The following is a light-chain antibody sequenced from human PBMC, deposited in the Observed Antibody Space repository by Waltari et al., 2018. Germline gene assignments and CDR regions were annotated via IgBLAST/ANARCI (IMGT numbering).Light chain of an antibody. CDR3: QQYGSPPYT. Sequence: EIVLTQAPGTLSLSPGESATLSCRASQSVRSDYLAWYQQNPGQSPRLLIYGASSRATGVADRYSGSGSGTDFTLTINRLEREDFAVFYCQQYGSPPYTFGQGTKLEIK. CDR2: GAS. CDR1: QSVRSDY. J-gene: IGKJ2*01. V-gene: IGKV3-20*01.